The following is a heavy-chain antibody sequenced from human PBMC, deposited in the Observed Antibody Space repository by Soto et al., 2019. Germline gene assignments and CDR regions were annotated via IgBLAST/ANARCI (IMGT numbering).Heavy chain of an antibody. CDR2: IIPIFGTA. V-gene: IGHV1-69*12. Sequence: QVLLVQSGAEVKKPGSSVKVSCKASGGTFSSYAISWVRQAPGQGLEWMGGIIPIFGTADYAQKFQGRVTITADESTSTAYVELSSLRSEDTAVYYCATNPANYYYGMDVWGQGTTVTVSS. CDR3: ATNPANYYYGMDV. CDR1: GGTFSSYA. J-gene: IGHJ6*02.